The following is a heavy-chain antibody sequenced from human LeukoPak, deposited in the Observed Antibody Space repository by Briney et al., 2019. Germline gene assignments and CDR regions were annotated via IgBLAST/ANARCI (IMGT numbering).Heavy chain of an antibody. D-gene: IGHD6-6*01. J-gene: IGHJ4*02. CDR3: ARDDPVHSSSLGY. V-gene: IGHV1-69*13. CDR2: IIPIFGTA. Sequence: SVKVSCKASGYTFASYGISWVRQAPGQGLEWMGGIIPIFGTANYAQKFQGRVTITADESTSTAYMELSSLRSEDTAVYYCARDDPVHSSSLGYWGQGTLVTVSS. CDR1: GYTFASYG.